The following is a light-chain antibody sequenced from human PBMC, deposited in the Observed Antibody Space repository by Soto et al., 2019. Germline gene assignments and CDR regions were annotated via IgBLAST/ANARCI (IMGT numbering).Light chain of an antibody. CDR3: SSYTSSSTLV. CDR2: EVS. Sequence: QSVLTQPASVSGSPGQSITISCTGTSSDVGGYNYVSWYQQHPGKAPKLMIYEVSNRPSGVSNRFSGSKSGNTASLTISGVEAEDEADYYCSSYTSSSTLVFGTGTKVTV. J-gene: IGLJ1*01. CDR1: SSDVGGYNY. V-gene: IGLV2-14*01.